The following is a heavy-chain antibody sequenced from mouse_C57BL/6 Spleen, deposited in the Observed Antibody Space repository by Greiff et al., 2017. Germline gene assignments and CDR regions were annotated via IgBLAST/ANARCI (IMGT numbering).Heavy chain of an antibody. J-gene: IGHJ1*03. CDR2: FHSYNDDN. Sequence: VQLQQSGAELVKPGASVKMSCMASGFTFTTYPIEWMKQNHGKSLEWIGNFHSYNDDNKYNEKFKGKATLTVEKSSSTVYLELSRLTSDDSAVYYCARSYGSSYGYFDVWGTGTTVTVSS. CDR3: ARSYGSSYGYFDV. CDR1: GFTFTTYP. V-gene: IGHV1-47*01. D-gene: IGHD1-1*01.